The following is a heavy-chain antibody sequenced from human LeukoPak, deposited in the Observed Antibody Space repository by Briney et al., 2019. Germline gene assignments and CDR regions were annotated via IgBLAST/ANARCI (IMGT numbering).Heavy chain of an antibody. CDR1: DGSISSYY. Sequence: SETLSLTCTVSDGSISSYYWSWIRQPAGKGLEWIGRIYTSGSTNYNPSLKSRVTMSVDTSKNQFSLKLSSVTAADTAVYYCARDTPVPYSGSYVGAFDIWGQGTMVTVSS. CDR2: IYTSGST. V-gene: IGHV4-4*07. CDR3: ARDTPVPYSGSYVGAFDI. J-gene: IGHJ3*02. D-gene: IGHD1-26*01.